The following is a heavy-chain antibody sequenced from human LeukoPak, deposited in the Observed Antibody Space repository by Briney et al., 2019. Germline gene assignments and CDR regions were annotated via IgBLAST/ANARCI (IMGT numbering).Heavy chain of an antibody. CDR2: IYYRGST. CDR1: GGSTSSYY. D-gene: IGHD3-10*01. J-gene: IGHJ4*02. V-gene: IGHV4-59*12. Sequence: SEPLSLTCTVPGGSTSSYYWSWIRQPPRKGLPWIGYIYYRGSTNYNPSLKSRVTISVDTSKNQFSLKLNSVTAADTAMYYCARDDLGFGELCKCCFDYWGQGTLVTVSS. CDR3: ARDDLGFGELCKCCFDY.